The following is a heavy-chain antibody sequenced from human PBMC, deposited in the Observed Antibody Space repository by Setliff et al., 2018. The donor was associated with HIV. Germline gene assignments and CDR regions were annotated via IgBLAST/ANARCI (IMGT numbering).Heavy chain of an antibody. D-gene: IGHD3-3*01. CDR1: GASVSMPGW. CDR3: ARSKTFYDFWGGYYTHGAFKI. V-gene: IGHV4-4*02. Sequence: NPSETLSLTCTVIGASVSMPGWWGWVRQSPGKRLEWIGEVSDGGTKYNPSLQGRATTSVDRSKNQFSLNLTSVTAADTAVYYCARSKTFYDFWGGYYTHGAFKIWGLGTMVTVSS. J-gene: IGHJ3*02. CDR2: VSDGGT.